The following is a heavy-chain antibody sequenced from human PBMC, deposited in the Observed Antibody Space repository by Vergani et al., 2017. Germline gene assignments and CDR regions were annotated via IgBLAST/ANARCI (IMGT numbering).Heavy chain of an antibody. D-gene: IGHD1-26*01. V-gene: IGHV3-48*03. CDR3: AREPETYSGSYWGRVY. CDR2: ISSSSSYI. Sequence: EVQLVESGGGLVQPGGSLRLSCAASGFTFSSYEMNWVRQAPGKGLEWVSYISSSSSYIYYADSVKGRFTISRDNAKNSLYLQMNSLRAEDTAVYYCAREPETYSGSYWGRVYWGQGTLVTVSS. J-gene: IGHJ4*02. CDR1: GFTFSSYE.